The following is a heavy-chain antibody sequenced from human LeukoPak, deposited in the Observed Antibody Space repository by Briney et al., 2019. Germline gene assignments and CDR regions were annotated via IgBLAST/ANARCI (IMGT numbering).Heavy chain of an antibody. J-gene: IGHJ4*02. CDR2: IYLGDSDT. D-gene: IGHD2-2*01. CDR3: ARRGYCSSTSCYPFDY. CDR1: GYSFTSYW. V-gene: IGHV5-51*01. Sequence: GESLKISCKGSGYSFTSYWIGWVRQMPGKGLERMGIIYLGDSDTRYSPSFQGQVTISADKPISTAYLQWSSLKASDTAMYYCARRGYCSSTSCYPFDYWGQGTLVTVSS.